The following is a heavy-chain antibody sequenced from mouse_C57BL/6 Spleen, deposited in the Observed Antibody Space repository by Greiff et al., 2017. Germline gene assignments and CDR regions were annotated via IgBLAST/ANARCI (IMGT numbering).Heavy chain of an antibody. CDR3: ARWVYGSSPYFDY. D-gene: IGHD1-1*01. J-gene: IGHJ2*01. CDR2: LRNKANGYTT. V-gene: IGHV7-3*01. Sequence: EVMLVESGGGLVQPGGSLSLSCAASGFTFTDYYMSWVRQPPGKALEWLGFLRNKANGYTTEYSASVKGRFTISRDNSQSILYLQMNALIAEDSATYYCARWVYGSSPYFDYWGQGTTLTVSS. CDR1: GFTFTDYY.